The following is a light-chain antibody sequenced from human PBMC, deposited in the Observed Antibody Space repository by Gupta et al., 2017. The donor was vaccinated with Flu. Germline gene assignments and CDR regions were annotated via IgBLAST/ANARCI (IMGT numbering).Light chain of an antibody. Sequence: EIILTQSPATLSLSPGERGTLSCRSTHNINNFLAWYQQKPGQVPRLLISDASNRTTGIPSRFSGSGSGTDFTLTINGLTPEDSAVYYCQQRSNWPLTFGGGTSVEIK. CDR2: DAS. CDR3: QQRSNWPLT. J-gene: IGKJ4*01. V-gene: IGKV3-11*01. CDR1: HNINNF.